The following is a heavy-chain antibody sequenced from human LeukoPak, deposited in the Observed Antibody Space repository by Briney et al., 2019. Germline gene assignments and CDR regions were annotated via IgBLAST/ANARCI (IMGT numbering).Heavy chain of an antibody. CDR1: GGSSSGYY. CDR2: INHSGST. D-gene: IGHD3-16*01. J-gene: IGHJ4*02. V-gene: IGHV4-34*01. Sequence: PSETLSLTCAVYGGSSSGYYWSWIRQPPGKGLEWIGEINHSGSTNYNPSLKSRVTISVDTSKNQFSLKLSSVTAADTAVYYCARGRGGYGGVVVYWGQGTLVTVSS. CDR3: ARGRGGYGGVVVY.